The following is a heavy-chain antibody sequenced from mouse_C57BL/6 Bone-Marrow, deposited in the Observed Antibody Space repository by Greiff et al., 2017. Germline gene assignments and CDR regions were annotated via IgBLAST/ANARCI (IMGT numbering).Heavy chain of an antibody. D-gene: IGHD2-1*01. J-gene: IGHJ4*01. CDR3: AGYGNYDYAMDY. CDR2: IDPSDSET. V-gene: IGHV1-52*01. CDR1: GYTFTSYW. Sequence: VQLQQPGAELVRPGSSVKLSCKASGYTFTSYWMHWVKQRPIQGLEWIGNIDPSDSETHYNQKFKDKATLTVDKSSSTAYMQLSSLTSEDSAVYYCAGYGNYDYAMDYWGQGTSVTVSS.